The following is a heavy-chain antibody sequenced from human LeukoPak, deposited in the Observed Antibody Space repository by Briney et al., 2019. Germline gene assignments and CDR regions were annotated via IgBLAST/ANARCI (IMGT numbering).Heavy chain of an antibody. CDR3: ARDSYYDSSGYYYFDY. D-gene: IGHD3-22*01. Sequence: PGRSLRLSCAASGFTFSSYGMHWVRQAPGKGLEWVALIWYDGSNKYYADSVKGRFTISRDNSQNTLYLQTNSLTLEDTAVYYCARDSYYDSSGYYYFDYWAREPWSPSPQ. V-gene: IGHV3-33*01. J-gene: IGHJ4*02. CDR1: GFTFSSYG. CDR2: IWYDGSNK.